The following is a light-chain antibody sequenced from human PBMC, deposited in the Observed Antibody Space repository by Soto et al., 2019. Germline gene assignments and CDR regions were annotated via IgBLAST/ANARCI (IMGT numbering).Light chain of an antibody. CDR3: QQYDSLPPT. Sequence: DIQMTPSQYSLSAFVGDSITITCQASQDIKNYLNWYQHKTGKAPKLLIYDSFKSDTGVPSRFSGSGSGTDFTFTISSLQPEDIATYFCQQYDSLPPTFGGGTRVDI. J-gene: IGKJ4*01. CDR2: DSF. CDR1: QDIKNY. V-gene: IGKV1-33*01.